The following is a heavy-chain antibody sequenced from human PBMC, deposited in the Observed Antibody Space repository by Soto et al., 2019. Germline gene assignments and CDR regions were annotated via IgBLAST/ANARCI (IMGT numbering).Heavy chain of an antibody. D-gene: IGHD1-20*01. CDR2: INQDANKI. CDR3: ASYNPSRHASFEI. Sequence: GSLRLSCEASGFTFRPYWMSWVRQAPGKGLEWLANINQDANKIYYVDSVKGRFTIYGDSAKNSLFLIMDNLRAEDTGVYYCASYNPSRHASFEIWGQGTMVTVSS. V-gene: IGHV3-7*01. CDR1: GFTFRPYW. J-gene: IGHJ3*02.